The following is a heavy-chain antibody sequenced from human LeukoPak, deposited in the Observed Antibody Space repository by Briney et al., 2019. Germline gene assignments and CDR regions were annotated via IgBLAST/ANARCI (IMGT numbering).Heavy chain of an antibody. CDR1: GGSISSGGYY. Sequence: PSQTLSLTCTVSGGSISSGGYYWSWIRQPPGKGLKWIGYIYYSGSTNYNPSLKSRVTISVDTSKNQFSLKLSSVTAADTAVYYCARQVILTGYYRALDYWGQGTLVTVSS. D-gene: IGHD3-9*01. CDR3: ARQVILTGYYRALDY. J-gene: IGHJ4*02. V-gene: IGHV4-61*08. CDR2: IYYSGST.